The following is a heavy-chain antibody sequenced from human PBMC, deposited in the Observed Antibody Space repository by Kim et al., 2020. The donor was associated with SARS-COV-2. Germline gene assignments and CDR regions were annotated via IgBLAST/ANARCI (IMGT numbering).Heavy chain of an antibody. CDR2: IYSGATST. Sequence: GGSLRLSCTASGFSFSSYAMTWVRQAPGQGLEWVSLIYSGATSTTYADSVEGRFTVSRDDSKDTLFLQMNSLIAEDTALYYCAKVHYYDSRGNFDYWYF. CDR3: AKVHYYDSRGNFDYWYF. D-gene: IGHD3-22*01. V-gene: IGHV3-23*03. J-gene: IGHJ2*01. CDR1: GFSFSSYA.